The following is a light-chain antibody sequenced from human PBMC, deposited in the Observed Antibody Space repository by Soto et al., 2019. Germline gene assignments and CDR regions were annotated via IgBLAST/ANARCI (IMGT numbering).Light chain of an antibody. Sequence: QSVLTQPPSASGTPGQSISLSCFGSSSNIGSNSVNWYQQLPGTAPKLLIYSNNQRPSGGPDRISGSKSGTSASLAISGLQSEDEADYYCAAWDDSLNGPVFGTGTKVTVL. V-gene: IGLV1-44*01. J-gene: IGLJ1*01. CDR1: SSNIGSNS. CDR2: SNN. CDR3: AAWDDSLNGPV.